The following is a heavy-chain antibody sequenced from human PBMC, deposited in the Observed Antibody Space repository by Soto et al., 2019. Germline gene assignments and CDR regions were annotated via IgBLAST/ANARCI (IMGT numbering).Heavy chain of an antibody. J-gene: IGHJ4*01. CDR2: LSGSGVIT. D-gene: IGHD2-8*02. V-gene: IGHV3-23*01. Sequence: GGSLRLSCAASGFTFSTYAMTWVRRAPGKGLEWVSALSGSGVITYYADSVKGRFTISRDNSKNTVYLQMNSLRAEDTAVYYCAKDREGTVHDYCDSWGQGTMVTVAS. CDR3: AKDREGTVHDYCDS. CDR1: GFTFSTYA.